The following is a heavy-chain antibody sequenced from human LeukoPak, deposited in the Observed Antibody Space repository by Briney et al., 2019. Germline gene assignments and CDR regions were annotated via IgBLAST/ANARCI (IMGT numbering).Heavy chain of an antibody. J-gene: IGHJ4*02. CDR3: ASVRYCSGGSCYSSFDY. Sequence: PSETLSLTCTVSGGPISSYYWSWIRQPPGKGLEWIGYIYYSGSTNYNPSLKSRVTISVDTSKNQFSLKLSSVTAADTAVYYCASVRYCSGGSCYSSFDYWGQGALVTVSS. CDR2: IYYSGST. CDR1: GGPISSYY. V-gene: IGHV4-59*01. D-gene: IGHD2-15*01.